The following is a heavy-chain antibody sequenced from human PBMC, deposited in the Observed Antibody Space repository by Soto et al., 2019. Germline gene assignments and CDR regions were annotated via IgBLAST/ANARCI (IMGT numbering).Heavy chain of an antibody. J-gene: IGHJ6*02. CDR1: GGTFSSYA. CDR3: ARVVMTTAPASYYYGMDV. V-gene: IGHV1-69*11. Sequence: SVKVSCKASGGTFSSYAISWVRQAPGQGLEWMGRIIPFIGTANYAQKFQGRVTITADESTSTAYMELTSLRSGDTAVYYCARVVMTTAPASYYYGMDVWGQGTTVTVSS. CDR2: IIPFIGTA. D-gene: IGHD4-4*01.